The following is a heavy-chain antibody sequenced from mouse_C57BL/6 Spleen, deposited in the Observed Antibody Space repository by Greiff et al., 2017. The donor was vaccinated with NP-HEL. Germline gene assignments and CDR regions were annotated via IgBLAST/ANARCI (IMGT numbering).Heavy chain of an antibody. CDR3: ARNWDYFDY. D-gene: IGHD4-1*01. J-gene: IGHJ2*01. Sequence: EVKLVESGGGLVKPGGSLNLPCAASGFTFSDYEMPWFRQAPERGLEWFAYFSSGSSTIYYADTVKGRFTISRDNAKNTLFLQMTSLRSEDTAMYYCARNWDYFDYWGQGTTLTVSS. CDR1: GFTFSDYE. V-gene: IGHV5-17*01. CDR2: FSSGSSTI.